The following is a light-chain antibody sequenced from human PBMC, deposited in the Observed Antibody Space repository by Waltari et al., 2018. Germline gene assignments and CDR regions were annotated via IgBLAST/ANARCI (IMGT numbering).Light chain of an antibody. CDR1: NIGTYS. CDR2: YDR. V-gene: IGLV3-21*04. Sequence: SYVVTQPPSVSVAPGETATITRGGDNIGTYSVHWYQQKAGQAPVLVIFYDRDRPSGSPDRFSGSNSGNTATLSSSRVEAGDEARYYCHVWHPHVDPGVFGTGTEVTVL. CDR3: HVWHPHVDPGV. J-gene: IGLJ1*01.